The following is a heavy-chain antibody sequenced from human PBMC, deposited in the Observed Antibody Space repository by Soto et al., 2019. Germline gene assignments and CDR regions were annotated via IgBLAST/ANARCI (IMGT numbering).Heavy chain of an antibody. CDR3: ARHTRNQFDP. Sequence: PSETLSLTCTVSGDSMTSSSYYWGWIRQPPGKGLEWIGSIYYSERTSYNSGSTYNSPSLKSRVTISGDTSKSQFSLKLSSVTAADTAVYYCARHTRNQFDPWGQGTLVTVSS. J-gene: IGHJ5*02. CDR1: GDSMTSSSYY. CDR2: IYYSERTSYNSGST. V-gene: IGHV4-39*01.